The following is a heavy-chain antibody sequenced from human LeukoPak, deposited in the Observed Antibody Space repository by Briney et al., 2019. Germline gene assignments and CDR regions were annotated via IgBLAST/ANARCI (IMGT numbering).Heavy chain of an antibody. CDR3: ARDRRVGAKRIYYHHGMDV. D-gene: IGHD1-26*01. CDR1: GYIFTSYG. V-gene: IGHV1-18*01. J-gene: IGHJ6*02. CDR2: ISPYNVRT. Sequence: ASVKVSCKASGYIFTSYGINWVRQAPGQGLEWMGWISPYNVRTNSVQKFQGRVTMIIDTSTRTAYMELRSLRSDDTAVYYCARDRRVGAKRIYYHHGMDVWGQGTTVTVS.